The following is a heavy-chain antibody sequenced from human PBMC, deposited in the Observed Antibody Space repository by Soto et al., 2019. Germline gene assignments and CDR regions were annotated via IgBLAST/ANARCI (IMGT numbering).Heavy chain of an antibody. Sequence: SETLSLTCAVYGGSFSGYYWSWIRQPPGKGLEWIGEINHSGSTNYNPSLKSRVTISVDTSKNQFSLKLSSVTAADTAVYYCASLPAMPLYYYYYGMDVGGQGTTVTVS. J-gene: IGHJ6*02. CDR1: GGSFSGYY. D-gene: IGHD2-2*01. CDR2: INHSGST. V-gene: IGHV4-34*01. CDR3: ASLPAMPLYYYYYGMDV.